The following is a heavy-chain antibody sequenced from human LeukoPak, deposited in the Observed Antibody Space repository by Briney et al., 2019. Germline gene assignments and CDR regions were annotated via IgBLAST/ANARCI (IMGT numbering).Heavy chain of an antibody. CDR3: ARDLFSGSYHPFDY. V-gene: IGHV1-2*02. D-gene: IGHD1-26*01. Sequence: AAVKVSCKASGYTFTGCYMHWVRQAPGQGLEWMGWINPNSGGTNYAQKFQGRVTMTRDTSISTAYMELSRLTSDDTAVYYCARDLFSGSYHPFDYWGQGTLVTVSS. CDR1: GYTFTGCY. CDR2: INPNSGGT. J-gene: IGHJ4*02.